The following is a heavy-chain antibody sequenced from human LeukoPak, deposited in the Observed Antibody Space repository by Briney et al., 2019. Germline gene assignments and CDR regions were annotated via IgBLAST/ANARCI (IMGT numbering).Heavy chain of an antibody. CDR3: ARGPRTDYDFWSGYYTGIDY. J-gene: IGHJ4*02. Sequence: SETLSLTCTVSGGSISSSSYYWGWIRQPPGKGLEWIGEINHSGSTNYNPSLKSRVTISVDTSKNQFSLKLSSVTAADTAVYYCARGPRTDYDFWSGYYTGIDYWGQGTLVTVSS. CDR2: INHSGST. V-gene: IGHV4-39*07. CDR1: GGSISSSSYY. D-gene: IGHD3-3*01.